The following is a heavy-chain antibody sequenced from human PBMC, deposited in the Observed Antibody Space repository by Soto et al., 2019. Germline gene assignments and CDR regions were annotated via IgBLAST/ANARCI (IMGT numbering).Heavy chain of an antibody. D-gene: IGHD6-13*01. CDR1: GYXFSNFW. J-gene: IGHJ4*02. Sequence: EXLKISCQSSGYXFSNFWLAWVRQLPGKGLEWMGIIYPGDYETSYSPSFHGKVTISADRSIGTAYLQWSSLEASDSAFYFCARSPRSSPYFDYWGQGALVTVSS. CDR2: IYPGDYET. CDR3: ARSPRSSPYFDY. V-gene: IGHV5-51*01.